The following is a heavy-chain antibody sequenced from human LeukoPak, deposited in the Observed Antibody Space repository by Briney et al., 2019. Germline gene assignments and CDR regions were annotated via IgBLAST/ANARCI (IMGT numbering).Heavy chain of an antibody. CDR3: ARDSPVFGVVADHFGI. CDR2: NYPSGTT. J-gene: IGHJ3*02. D-gene: IGHD3-3*01. CDR1: GDSMTIVY. Sequence: SETLSLTCTVSGDSMTIVYWSWIRQPAGKGLEWIGRNYPSGTTNYNPSLKSRVTISVGTSNSQFSLKLTSMTAADTAVYYCARDSPVFGVVADHFGIWGQGTMVSVSS. V-gene: IGHV4-4*07.